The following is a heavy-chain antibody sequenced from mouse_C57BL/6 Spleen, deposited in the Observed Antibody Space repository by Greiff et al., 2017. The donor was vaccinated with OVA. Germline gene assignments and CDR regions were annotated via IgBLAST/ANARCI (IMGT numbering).Heavy chain of an antibody. J-gene: IGHJ4*01. V-gene: IGHV1-78*01. CDR3: ARSNYEYDYYAMDY. CDR1: GYTFTDYT. CDR2: IYPRDGST. Sequence: QVQLQQSDAELVKPGASVKISCKVSGYTFTDYTIHWMKQRPEQGLEWIGYIYPRDGSTKYNEKFKGKATLTADKSSSTAYMQRNSLKTEDSSVYFCARSNYEYDYYAMDYWGQGTSVTVSS. D-gene: IGHD2-4*01.